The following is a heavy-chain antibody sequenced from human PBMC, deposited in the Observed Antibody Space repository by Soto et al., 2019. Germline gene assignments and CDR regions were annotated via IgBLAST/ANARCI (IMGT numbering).Heavy chain of an antibody. Sequence: GGPLRLSSAASGFTFSSDSMNWVRYAPGKGLKWVSSISSSRSYIYYADSVKRRFTISRDNAKNSLYLQMNSLRAEDTAVYYCARDNWNDFSDAFDIWGQGTMVTVSS. J-gene: IGHJ3*02. CDR3: ARDNWNDFSDAFDI. V-gene: IGHV3-21*01. CDR2: ISSSRSYI. D-gene: IGHD1-20*01. CDR1: GFTFSSDS.